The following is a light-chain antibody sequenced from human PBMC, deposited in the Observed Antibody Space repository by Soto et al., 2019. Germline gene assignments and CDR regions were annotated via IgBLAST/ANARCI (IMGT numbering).Light chain of an antibody. J-gene: IGLJ2*01. CDR2: SNN. CDR1: SSNIGSNT. Sequence: QSVLTQPPSASGTPGQRVPISCSGSSSNIGSNTVNWYQQLPGTAPKLLIYSNNRRPSGVPDRFSGSKSGTSASLAISGLQSEDEADYYCAGWDDSLNGPVFSGGTKLTVL. V-gene: IGLV1-44*01. CDR3: AGWDDSLNGPV.